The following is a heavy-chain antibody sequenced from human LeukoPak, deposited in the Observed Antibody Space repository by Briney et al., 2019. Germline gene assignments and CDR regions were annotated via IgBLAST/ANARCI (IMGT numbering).Heavy chain of an antibody. J-gene: IGHJ4*02. CDR1: GFPFSTYS. V-gene: IGHV3-21*01. Sequence: GGSLRLSCAASGFPFSTYSMHWVRQAPGKGLEWVPSMSSSSTYIYYADSVKGRFTISRDNAKNSLYLQMSSLRAEDTAVYYCARDRRGSGSRTFDYWGQGTLVTVSS. CDR2: MSSSSTYI. D-gene: IGHD1-26*01. CDR3: ARDRRGSGSRTFDY.